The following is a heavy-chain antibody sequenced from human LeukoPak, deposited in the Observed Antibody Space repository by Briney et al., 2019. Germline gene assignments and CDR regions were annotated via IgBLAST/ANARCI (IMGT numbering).Heavy chain of an antibody. J-gene: IGHJ4*02. CDR2: TYYRSKWYS. V-gene: IGHV6-1*01. Sequence: KPSQTLSLTCAISGDSVSSNSAAWNWLRQSPSRGLEWLGRTYYRSKWYSAYAVSVKSRITINPDTSKNQFSLQLNSVTPEDTAVYYCARGPGTLRYWGQGTLVTVSS. CDR1: GDSVSSNSAA. CDR3: ARGPGTLRY. D-gene: IGHD1/OR15-1a*01.